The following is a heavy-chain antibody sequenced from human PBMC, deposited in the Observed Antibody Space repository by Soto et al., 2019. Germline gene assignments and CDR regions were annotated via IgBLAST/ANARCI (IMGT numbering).Heavy chain of an antibody. J-gene: IGHJ4*02. Sequence: AGGSLRLSCAASGFTFSSYAMHWVRQAPGKGLEWVAVISYDGSNKYYADSVKGRFTISRDNSKNTLYLQMNSLRAEDTAVYYCARDLSSGWFDYWGQGTLVTVSS. D-gene: IGHD6-19*01. CDR2: ISYDGSNK. CDR3: ARDLSSGWFDY. V-gene: IGHV3-30-3*01. CDR1: GFTFSSYA.